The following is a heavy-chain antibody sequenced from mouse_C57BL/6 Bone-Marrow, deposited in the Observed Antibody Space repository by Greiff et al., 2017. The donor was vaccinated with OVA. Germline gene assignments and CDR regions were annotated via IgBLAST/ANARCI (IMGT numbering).Heavy chain of an antibody. CDR2: IDPSDSYT. D-gene: IGHD1-1*01. J-gene: IGHJ3*01. CDR3: ASQSFYYYGSSYGFAY. V-gene: IGHV1-50*01. Sequence: VQLQQPGAELVKPGASVKLSCKASGYTFTSYWMQWVKQRPGQGLEWIGEIDPSDSYTNYNQKFKGKATLTVDTSSSTAYMQLSSLTSEDSAVYYCASQSFYYYGSSYGFAYWGQGTLVTVSA. CDR1: GYTFTSYW.